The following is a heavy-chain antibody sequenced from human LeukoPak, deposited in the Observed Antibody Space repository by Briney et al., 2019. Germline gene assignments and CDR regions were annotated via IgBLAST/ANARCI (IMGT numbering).Heavy chain of an antibody. V-gene: IGHV3-30*02. D-gene: IGHD2-2*02. CDR3: AKEAVKDCSSTSCYINY. CDR1: GFTFSSYG. Sequence: GSLRLSCAASGFTFSSYGMHWVRQAPGKGLEWVAFIRYDGSNKYYADSVKGRFTISRDNSKNTLYLQMNSLRAEDTAVYYCAKEAVKDCSSTSCYINYWGQGTLVTVSS. CDR2: IRYDGSNK. J-gene: IGHJ4*02.